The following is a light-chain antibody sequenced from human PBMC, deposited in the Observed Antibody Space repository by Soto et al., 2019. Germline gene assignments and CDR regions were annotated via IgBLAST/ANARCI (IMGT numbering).Light chain of an antibody. V-gene: IGKV1-17*02. Sequence: DIQMTQSPSSLSAFVGDSVTITCRASQGIRIDLGWFQQKPGKAPKRLIYGASSLQSGVPSRFSGRGSGTEFTLTISNLQPEDFATYYCLQHNSFPRTFGQGTKVDIK. J-gene: IGKJ1*01. CDR3: LQHNSFPRT. CDR1: QGIRID. CDR2: GAS.